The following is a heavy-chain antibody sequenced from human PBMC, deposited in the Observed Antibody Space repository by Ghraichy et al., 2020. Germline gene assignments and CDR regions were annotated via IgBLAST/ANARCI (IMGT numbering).Heavy chain of an antibody. CDR3: AKEAVTGTYNWFDS. Sequence: GGSLRLSCVASGFTFSSYTMNWVRQAPGKGLEWVSYISSSGCTIYYADSVKGRFTISRDNAKNSLYLQMNSLRDEDTAVYFCAKEAVTGTYNWFDSWGQGTLFTVSS. CDR2: ISSSGCTI. J-gene: IGHJ5*01. D-gene: IGHD6-19*01. V-gene: IGHV3-48*02. CDR1: GFTFSSYT.